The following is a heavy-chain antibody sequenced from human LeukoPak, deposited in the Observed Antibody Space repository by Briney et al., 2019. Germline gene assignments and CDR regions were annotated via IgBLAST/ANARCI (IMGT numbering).Heavy chain of an antibody. CDR2: ISAYNGNT. CDR3: ARTYNWNYVYMDV. V-gene: IGHV1-18*01. CDR1: GYSFTSYA. Sequence: ASVKVSCKASGYSFTSYAIGWVRQAPGQGLEWMGWISAYNGNTNYAQKLQGRVTMTTDTSTSTAYMELRSLRSDDTAVYYCARTYNWNYVYMDVWGKGTTVTVSS. J-gene: IGHJ6*03. D-gene: IGHD1-20*01.